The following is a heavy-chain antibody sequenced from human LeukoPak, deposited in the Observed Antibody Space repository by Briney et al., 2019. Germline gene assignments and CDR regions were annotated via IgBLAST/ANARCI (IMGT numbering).Heavy chain of an antibody. D-gene: IGHD3-22*01. CDR2: ISYDGSNK. J-gene: IGHJ4*02. CDR3: ARDRNYYDSSGLHFDY. CDR1: GFTFSSYA. V-gene: IGHV3-30-3*01. Sequence: GGSLRLSCAASGFTFSSYAMHWVRQAPGKGLEWVAVISYDGSNKYYADSVKGRFTISRDNSKNTLYLQMNSLRAEDTAVYYCARDRNYYDSSGLHFDYWGQGTLVTVSS.